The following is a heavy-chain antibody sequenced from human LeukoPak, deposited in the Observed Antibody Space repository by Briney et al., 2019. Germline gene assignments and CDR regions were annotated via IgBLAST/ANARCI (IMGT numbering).Heavy chain of an antibody. Sequence: GGSLRLSCAASGFTFSSLAMSWVRQAPGKGLEWVSDITGSGGSTYYADSVKGRFTISRDNSKSTQYLQMNSLRAEDTAVYYCAKGAYTPLVISFDIWGQGTMVTVSS. CDR3: AKGAYTPLVISFDI. CDR2: ITGSGGST. D-gene: IGHD5-18*01. V-gene: IGHV3-23*01. CDR1: GFTFSSLA. J-gene: IGHJ3*02.